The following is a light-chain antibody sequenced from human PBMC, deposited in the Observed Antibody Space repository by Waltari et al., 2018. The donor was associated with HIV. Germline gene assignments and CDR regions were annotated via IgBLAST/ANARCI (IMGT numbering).Light chain of an antibody. V-gene: IGKV3-11*01. Sequence: EIVLTQSPDTLSLSPGERATLSFRASQSVSTSLAWYQQKPGQAPRLLIYDASNRATGIPARFSGSGSGTDFTLTISSLEPEDFAIYYCQQRSNWPPVTFGGGTKVEIK. CDR3: QQRSNWPPVT. CDR2: DAS. CDR1: QSVSTS. J-gene: IGKJ4*01.